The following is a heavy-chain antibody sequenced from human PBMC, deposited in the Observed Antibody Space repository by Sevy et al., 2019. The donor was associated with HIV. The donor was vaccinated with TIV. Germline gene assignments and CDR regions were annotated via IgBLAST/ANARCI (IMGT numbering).Heavy chain of an antibody. Sequence: GGSLRLSCVASGFTFSSYEMNWVRQAPGKGLEWVSYISNSGSDIQYSDSLRGRFTISRDNAKNSLFLQMNSLRAEDTAVYYCARDLPPSATTLAHFDYWGQGTLVTVSS. CDR2: ISNSGSDI. CDR3: ARDLPPSATTLAHFDY. V-gene: IGHV3-48*03. J-gene: IGHJ4*02. CDR1: GFTFSSYE. D-gene: IGHD4-17*01.